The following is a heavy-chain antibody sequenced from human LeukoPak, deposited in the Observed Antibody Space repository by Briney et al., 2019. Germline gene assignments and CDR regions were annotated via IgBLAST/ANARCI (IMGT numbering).Heavy chain of an antibody. CDR1: GFTFSSYA. D-gene: IGHD5-24*01. CDR2: INWNSGSI. Sequence: GGSLRLSCAASGFTFSSYAMSWVRQAPGKGLEWVSGINWNSGSIAYAGSVKGRFTISRDNSKNTLYLQMNSLRAEDTAVYYCARGRGRDGYNWIGVSALRGQGTLVTVSS. J-gene: IGHJ4*02. V-gene: IGHV3-23*01. CDR3: ARGRGRDGYNWIGVSAL.